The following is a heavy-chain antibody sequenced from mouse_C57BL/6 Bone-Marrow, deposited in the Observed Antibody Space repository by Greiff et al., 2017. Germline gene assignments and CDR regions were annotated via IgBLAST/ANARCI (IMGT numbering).Heavy chain of an antibody. CDR2: IHPNSGST. J-gene: IGHJ4*01. CDR3: ARPYYRNYVNAMDY. D-gene: IGHD2-5*01. CDR1: GYTFTSYW. Sequence: QVQLQQSGAELVKPGASVKLSCKASGYTFTSYWMHWVKQRPGQGLEWVGMIHPNSGSTNYNQKFQSKATLTVDKSSSKAYMKLSSLTAEDSAVYDCARPYYRNYVNAMDYWGQGTSVTVAS. V-gene: IGHV1-64*01.